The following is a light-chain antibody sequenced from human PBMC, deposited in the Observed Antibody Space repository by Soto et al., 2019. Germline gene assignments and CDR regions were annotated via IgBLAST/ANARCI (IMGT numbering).Light chain of an antibody. V-gene: IGLV1-44*01. CDR3: AAWDDSLNGLV. J-gene: IGLJ1*01. CDR1: SSNIGSNT. Sequence: QSVLTQPPSASGTPGQRVTISCSGSSSNIGSNTVNWYQQLPRTAPKLLIYKNNQRPSGVPDRFSGSKSGTSASLAISGLQSEDEADYYCAAWDDSLNGLVFGSGTKLTVL. CDR2: KNN.